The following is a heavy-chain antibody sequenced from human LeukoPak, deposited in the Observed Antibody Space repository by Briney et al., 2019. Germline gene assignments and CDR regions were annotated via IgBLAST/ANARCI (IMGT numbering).Heavy chain of an antibody. J-gene: IGHJ5*02. V-gene: IGHV4-61*08. Sequence: SETLSLTCTVSGGSISSGDYYWSWIRQPPGKGLEWIGYIYYSGSTNYNPSLKSRVTISVDTSKNQFSLKLSSVTAADTAVYYCARDRYDFWSGFRDNWFDPWGQGTLVTASS. CDR3: ARDRYDFWSGFRDNWFDP. CDR1: GGSISSGDYY. CDR2: IYYSGST. D-gene: IGHD3-3*01.